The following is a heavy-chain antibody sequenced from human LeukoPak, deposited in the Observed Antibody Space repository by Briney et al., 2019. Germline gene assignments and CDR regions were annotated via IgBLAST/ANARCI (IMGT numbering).Heavy chain of an antibody. CDR1: GDSISNYY. J-gene: IGHJ4*02. CDR2: IYYSGST. V-gene: IGHV4-59*01. CDR3: ARYGRAATAPKRYYFDY. D-gene: IGHD1-14*01. Sequence: SETLSLTCTVSGDSISNYYWSRIRQSPGKGLEWIGYIYYSGSTNYNPSLKSRVTISVDTSKNQFSLKLSSVTAADTAVYYCARYGRAATAPKRYYFDYWGQGTLVTVSS.